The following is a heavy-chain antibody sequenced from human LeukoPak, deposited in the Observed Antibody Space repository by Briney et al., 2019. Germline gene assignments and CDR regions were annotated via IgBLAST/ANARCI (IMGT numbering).Heavy chain of an antibody. J-gene: IGHJ4*02. V-gene: IGHV4-31*03. Sequence: SETLPLTCTVSGGSISSGGYYWSWIRQHPGKGLEWIGYIYYSGSTYYNPSLKSRVTISVDTSKNQFSLKLSSVTAADTAVYYCARDLSGRAGLTGWGQGTLVTVSS. CDR1: GGSISSGGYY. CDR2: IYYSGST. D-gene: IGHD3-9*01. CDR3: ARDLSGRAGLTG.